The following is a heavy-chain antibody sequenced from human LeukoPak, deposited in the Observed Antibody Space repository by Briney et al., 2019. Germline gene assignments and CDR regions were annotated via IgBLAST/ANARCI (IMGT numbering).Heavy chain of an antibody. Sequence: PSETLSLTCTVSGGSISSGGYYWSWIRQHPGKGLEWIGYIYYSGSTYYNPSLKSRVTISVDTSKNQFSLKLSSVTAADTAVYYCARDTYYYGSGSGTPYYYYGMDVWGQGTTVTVSS. J-gene: IGHJ6*02. CDR3: ARDTYYYGSGSGTPYYYYGMDV. CDR1: GGSISSGGYY. V-gene: IGHV4-31*03. CDR2: IYYSGST. D-gene: IGHD3-10*01.